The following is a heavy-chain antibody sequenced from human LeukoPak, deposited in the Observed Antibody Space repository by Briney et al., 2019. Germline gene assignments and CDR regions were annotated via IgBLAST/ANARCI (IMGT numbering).Heavy chain of an antibody. CDR1: GGSIINYY. CDR3: ARGGYSLFDY. J-gene: IGHJ4*02. CDR2: IYSSGST. V-gene: IGHV4-4*07. D-gene: IGHD2-15*01. Sequence: SETLSLTCTVSGGSIINYYRSWIRQPAGKGLEFIGRIYSSGSTNYNPSLKSRVTMSVDTSKNQFSLRLSSVTAADSAMYYCARGGYSLFDYWGQGTLVTVSS.